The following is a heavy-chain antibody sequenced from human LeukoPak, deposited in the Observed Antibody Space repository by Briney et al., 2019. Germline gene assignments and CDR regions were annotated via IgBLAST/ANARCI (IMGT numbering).Heavy chain of an antibody. CDR3: ARASWAYSPFDY. J-gene: IGHJ4*02. V-gene: IGHV4-59*01. D-gene: IGHD2-21*01. CDR1: RGSISSYY. CDR2: IDNTAKI. Sequence: SETLSLTCTVSRGSISSYYWNWIRQSPGKGLEWIGYIDNTAKITSNPSLKSRVTISVDTPKNQFSLKLNSVTAADTAVYYCARASWAYSPFDYWGQGTLVTVSS.